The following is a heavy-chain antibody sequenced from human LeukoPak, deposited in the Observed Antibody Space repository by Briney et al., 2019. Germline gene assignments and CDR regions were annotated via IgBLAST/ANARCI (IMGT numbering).Heavy chain of an antibody. Sequence: SETLSLTCTVSGGSVSSGSYYWSWIRQSPGKGLEWIGYIYYSGSTNYNPSLKSRVTISVDTSKNQFSLKLSSVTAADTAVYYCARSGSRVLPAAIWGQGTLVTVSS. D-gene: IGHD2-2*01. J-gene: IGHJ4*02. CDR3: ARSGSRVLPAAI. V-gene: IGHV4-61*01. CDR2: IYYSGST. CDR1: GGSVSSGSYY.